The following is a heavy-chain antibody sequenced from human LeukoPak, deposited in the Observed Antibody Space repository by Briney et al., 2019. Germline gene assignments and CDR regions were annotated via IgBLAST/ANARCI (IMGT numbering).Heavy chain of an antibody. CDR1: GVTLKSSW. CDR3: ARNTVSAAGDY. CDR2: IKEDGSEE. D-gene: IGHD4-17*01. V-gene: IGHV3-7*01. Sequence: PGGSLRLSCAASGVTLKSSWMTWVRQAPGKGLEWVANIKEDGSEENYVDSVKGLFTHSRHQANNSLYLQTNSLGAEHTAVYYCARNTVSAAGDYWGQGTLVIVSS. J-gene: IGHJ4*02.